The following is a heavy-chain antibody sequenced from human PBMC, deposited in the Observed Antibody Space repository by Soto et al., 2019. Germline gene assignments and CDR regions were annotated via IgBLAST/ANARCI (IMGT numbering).Heavy chain of an antibody. CDR2: IYPGDSDT. CDR3: ARFLVVVPSANDAFDL. J-gene: IGHJ3*01. V-gene: IGHV5-51*01. CDR1: GDSFTSYW. D-gene: IGHD2-2*01. Sequence: GESLKISWKGSGDSFTSYWIGWVRQMPGKGLEWMGIIYPGDSDTRYSPSFQGQVNISADKSISTAYPQWSSLKASDTAMYYCARFLVVVPSANDAFDLWGQAPMVTVS.